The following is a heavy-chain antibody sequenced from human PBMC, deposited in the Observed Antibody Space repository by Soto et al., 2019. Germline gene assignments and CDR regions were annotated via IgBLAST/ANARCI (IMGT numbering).Heavy chain of an antibody. CDR2: ISGSGGST. J-gene: IGHJ6*02. Sequence: GEALKISCAASGFTFSSYAMSWVRQAPGKGLEWVSAISGSGGSTYYADSVKGRFTISRDNSKNTLYLQMNSLRAEDTAVYYCAKTGITLDGPPSYYYYGMDVWGQGTTVTVPS. CDR1: GFTFSSYA. V-gene: IGHV3-23*01. CDR3: AKTGITLDGPPSYYYYGMDV. D-gene: IGHD1-1*01.